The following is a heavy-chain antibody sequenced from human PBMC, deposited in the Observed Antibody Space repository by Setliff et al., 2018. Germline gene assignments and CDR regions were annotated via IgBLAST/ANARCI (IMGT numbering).Heavy chain of an antibody. CDR1: GYTFRNYA. CDR2: ISVYNGDT. Sequence: ASVKVSCKASGYTFRNYAFAWVRQAPGHGLEWEGWISVYNGDTNYAQKFQGRVTLTTDTSTSTAYMELRSLTSDDSAFYYCARAPSVELVTIRTNSWFTYWGQGTLVTSPQ. D-gene: IGHD5-18*01. J-gene: IGHJ4*02. CDR3: ARAPSVELVTIRTNSWFTY. V-gene: IGHV1-18*01.